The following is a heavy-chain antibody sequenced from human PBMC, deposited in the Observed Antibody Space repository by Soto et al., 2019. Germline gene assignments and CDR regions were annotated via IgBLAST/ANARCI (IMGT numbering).Heavy chain of an antibody. D-gene: IGHD6-19*01. V-gene: IGHV1-2*04. J-gene: IGHJ6*02. CDR1: GYTFTGYY. CDR2: INPNSGGT. Sequence: ASVKVSCKASGYTFTGYYMHWVRQAPGQGLEWMGWINPNSGGTNYAQKFQGWVTMTRDTSISTAYMELSRLRSDDTAVYYCARERIAVAGTDYYYGMDVWGQGTTVTVSS. CDR3: ARERIAVAGTDYYYGMDV.